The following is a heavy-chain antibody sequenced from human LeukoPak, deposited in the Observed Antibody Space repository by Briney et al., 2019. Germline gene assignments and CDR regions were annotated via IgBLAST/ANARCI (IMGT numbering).Heavy chain of an antibody. V-gene: IGHV3-7*01. Sequence: GGSLRLSCAVSGFTFTDYWMNWVRQAPGKGLEWVANIKQDGSEKYYVDSVKGRFTISRDNAKNSLYLQMNSLRAEDTAVYYCAREGYCSSTSCRYLYYYYYYYMDVWGKGTTVTVSS. CDR1: GFTFTDYW. CDR3: AREGYCSSTSCRYLYYYYYYYMDV. J-gene: IGHJ6*03. CDR2: IKQDGSEK. D-gene: IGHD2-2*01.